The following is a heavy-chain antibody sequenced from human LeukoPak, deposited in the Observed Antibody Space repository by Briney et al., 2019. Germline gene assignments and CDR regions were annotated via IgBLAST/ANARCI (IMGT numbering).Heavy chain of an antibody. D-gene: IGHD3-22*01. CDR2: IWYDGSNK. CDR1: GFTFSSYG. CDR3: ARERFPTYYYDSSGYYGGAFDI. J-gene: IGHJ3*02. V-gene: IGHV3-33*08. Sequence: PGGFLRLSCAASGFTFSSYGMHWVRQAPGKGLEWVAVIWYDGSNKYYADSVKGRFTISRDNSKNTLYLQMNSLRAEDTAVYYCARERFPTYYYDSSGYYGGAFDIWGQGTMVTVSS.